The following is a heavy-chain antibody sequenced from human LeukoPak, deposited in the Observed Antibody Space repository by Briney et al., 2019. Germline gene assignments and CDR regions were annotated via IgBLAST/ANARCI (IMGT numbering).Heavy chain of an antibody. CDR2: INHSGST. Sequence: PSETLSLTCAVYGGSFSGYYWSWIRQPPGKGLEWIGEINHSGSTNYNPSLKSRVTISVDTSKNQFSLKLISVTAADTAVYYCSRVRGARDFWSGYYYYYYKDVWGKGTTVTVSS. J-gene: IGHJ6*03. CDR3: SRVRGARDFWSGYYYYYYKDV. D-gene: IGHD3-3*01. V-gene: IGHV4-34*01. CDR1: GGSFSGYY.